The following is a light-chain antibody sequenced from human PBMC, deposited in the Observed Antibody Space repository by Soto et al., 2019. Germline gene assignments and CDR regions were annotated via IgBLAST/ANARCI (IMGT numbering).Light chain of an antibody. Sequence: DIQMTQSPSTLSASVGDRVTSTCRASQTISRWLAWYQQKPGKAPRLLIYTASTLESGVPSRFSASGSGTEFTLTISSLHPDDFATYYCQEYNNYWTFGQGTKVDIK. J-gene: IGKJ1*01. CDR1: QTISRW. CDR2: TAS. V-gene: IGKV1-5*01. CDR3: QEYNNYWT.